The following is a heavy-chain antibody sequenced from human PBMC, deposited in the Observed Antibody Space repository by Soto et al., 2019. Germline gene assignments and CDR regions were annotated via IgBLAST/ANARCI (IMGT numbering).Heavy chain of an antibody. CDR3: ARAYCGIPALFDP. CDR1: GFTVSRDY. V-gene: IGHV3-53*01. J-gene: IGHJ5*02. CDR2: IYTGGST. D-gene: IGHD2-15*01. Sequence: EVQLVESGGGLIQPGGSLRLSCAASGFTVSRDYMSWVRQAPGKGLEWVSVIYTGGSTYYADSVKGRFTFSRDNSKNTVELQMNSLRAEDTAVYYCARAYCGIPALFDPWGQGTLVTVSS.